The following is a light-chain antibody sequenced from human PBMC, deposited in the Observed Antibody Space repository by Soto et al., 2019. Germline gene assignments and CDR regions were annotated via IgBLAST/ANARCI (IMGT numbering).Light chain of an antibody. CDR1: SSNIGAGYD. V-gene: IGLV1-40*01. CDR2: GNS. CDR3: QSYDSSLSAL. Sequence: QSVLTQPPSVSGAPGQRVTISCTGSSSNIGAGYDVHWYQQLPGTASKLLIYGNSNRPSGVPDRFSGSKSGTSASLAITGLQAEYEADYYCQSYDSSLSALFGGGTKLTVL. J-gene: IGLJ3*02.